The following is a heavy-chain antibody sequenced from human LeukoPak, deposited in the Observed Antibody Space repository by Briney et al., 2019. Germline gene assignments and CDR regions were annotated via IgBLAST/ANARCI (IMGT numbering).Heavy chain of an antibody. V-gene: IGHV6-1*01. Sequence: SQTLSLTCAISGDSVSSNSAAWNWIRQSPSRGLEWLGRTYYRSKRYNDYAVSVKSRITINPDTSKNQFSLQLNSVTPEDTAVYYCARDFGFRQQLVVGFDPWGQGTLVTVSS. CDR1: GDSVSSNSAA. D-gene: IGHD6-13*01. J-gene: IGHJ5*02. CDR3: ARDFGFRQQLVVGFDP. CDR2: TYYRSKRYN.